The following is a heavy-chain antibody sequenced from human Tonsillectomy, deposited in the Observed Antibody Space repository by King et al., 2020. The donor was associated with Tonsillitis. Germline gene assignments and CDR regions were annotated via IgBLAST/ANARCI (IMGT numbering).Heavy chain of an antibody. D-gene: IGHD3-16*01. CDR1: GFTFNNAW. CDR2: IKRKIDGGTT. V-gene: IGHV3-15*01. CDR3: TSLGYLYRSSDY. J-gene: IGHJ4*02. Sequence: VQLVESGGGLVRPGGSVRLSCAASGFTFNNAWMSWVRQAPGKGLEWVGLIKRKIDGGTTDYATPVKGRFTISRDDSKNTLYLQMNSLKTEDTAVYYCTSLGYLYRSSDYWGQGTLVSVSS.